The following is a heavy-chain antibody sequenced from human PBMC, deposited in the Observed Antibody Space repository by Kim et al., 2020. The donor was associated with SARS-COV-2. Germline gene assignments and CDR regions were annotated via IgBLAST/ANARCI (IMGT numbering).Heavy chain of an antibody. J-gene: IGHJ3*02. V-gene: IGHV1-24*01. Sequence: QKFQGRVTMTEDTSTDTAYMELSSLRSEDTAVYYCATDLSGSSWGDAFDIWGQGTMVTVSS. CDR3: ATDLSGSSWGDAFDI. D-gene: IGHD1-26*01.